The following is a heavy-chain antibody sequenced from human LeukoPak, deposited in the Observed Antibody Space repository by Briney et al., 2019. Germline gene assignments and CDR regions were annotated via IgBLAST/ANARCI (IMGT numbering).Heavy chain of an antibody. CDR2: IIWNSGSI. D-gene: IGHD3-10*01. V-gene: IGHV3-9*01. J-gene: IGHJ6*03. CDR3: AKDIELLWFGELFGPAMDV. CDR1: GFTFDDYA. Sequence: GGSLRLSCAASGFTFDDYAMHWVRQAPGKGLEWVSGIIWNSGSIGYADSVKGRFTISRDNAKNSLYLQTNSLRAEDTALYYCAKDIELLWFGELFGPAMDVWGKGTTVTVSS.